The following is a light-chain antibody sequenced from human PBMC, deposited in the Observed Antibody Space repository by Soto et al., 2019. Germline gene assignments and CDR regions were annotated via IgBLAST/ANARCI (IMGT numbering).Light chain of an antibody. J-gene: IGKJ5*01. CDR2: DAS. Sequence: AIQLTQSPSSLSASIGDRVTITCRASQGISNALAWYQQKPGKAPKILIYDASNLESGVPSRFSGSGSGTEFSLTITTLQPDDFAIYYCQQLNSYPRTFGQGTRLEIK. CDR1: QGISNA. V-gene: IGKV1-13*02. CDR3: QQLNSYPRT.